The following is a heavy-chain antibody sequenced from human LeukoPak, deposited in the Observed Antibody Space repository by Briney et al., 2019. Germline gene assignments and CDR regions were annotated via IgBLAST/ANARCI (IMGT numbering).Heavy chain of an antibody. D-gene: IGHD6-19*01. V-gene: IGHV1-8*01. CDR3: ARARAGLLGDYYCSYGMDV. CDR2: TNPNRCNT. Sequence: AAVTVSYKHSGYSLPNYDINGVAQAPRRGLEGMGWTNPNRCNTCYAQEVQDRVTMTRKSSISTACMGLSSLSAGDAAGYGCARARAGLLGDYYCSYGMDVWGQRATVTVSS. J-gene: IGHJ6*01. CDR1: GYSLPNYD.